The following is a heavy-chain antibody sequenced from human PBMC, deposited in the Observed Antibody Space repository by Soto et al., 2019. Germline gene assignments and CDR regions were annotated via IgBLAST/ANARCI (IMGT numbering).Heavy chain of an antibody. Sequence: PGGSLRLSCAASGFTFSSYAMSWVRQAPGKGLEWVSALSHGGLGTYYANSVKGRFTISRDNSKNTLYLQMNSLRAEDTAVYYCASPLYYYDSSGSPPGYWGKGPLVTAPS. CDR3: ASPLYYYDSSGSPPGY. J-gene: IGHJ4*02. CDR1: GFTFSSYA. D-gene: IGHD3-22*01. V-gene: IGHV3-23*01. CDR2: LSHGGLGT.